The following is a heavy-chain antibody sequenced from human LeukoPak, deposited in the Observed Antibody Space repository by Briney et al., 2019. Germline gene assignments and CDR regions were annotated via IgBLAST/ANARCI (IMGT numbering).Heavy chain of an antibody. CDR1: GGSFSGYY. Sequence: ETLSLTCAVYGGSFSGYYWSWIRQPPGKGLEWVSSISYNSAYVYYADSVKGRFTSSRDNTKNTLYLEVISLTAEDTAVYYCAKDDAWLRFGEWSQGTLVTVSS. CDR3: AKDDAWLRFGE. V-gene: IGHV3-21*04. CDR2: ISYNSAYV. J-gene: IGHJ4*02. D-gene: IGHD3-10*01.